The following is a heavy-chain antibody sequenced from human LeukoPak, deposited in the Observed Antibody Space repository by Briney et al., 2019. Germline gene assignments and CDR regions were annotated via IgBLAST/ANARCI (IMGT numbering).Heavy chain of an antibody. CDR2: IRPDGSDK. CDR3: VRSGSSSVIFDL. CDR1: GITFSDYC. V-gene: IGHV3-7*01. D-gene: IGHD6-6*01. J-gene: IGHJ4*02. Sequence: GGSLRLSCAASGITFSDYCMSWVRQAPGKGLEWVANIRPDGSDKYYVDSVKGRFIISRDNAKSSLSLQMNSLRVEDTGVYYCVRSGSSSVIFDLWGQGTLVTVSS.